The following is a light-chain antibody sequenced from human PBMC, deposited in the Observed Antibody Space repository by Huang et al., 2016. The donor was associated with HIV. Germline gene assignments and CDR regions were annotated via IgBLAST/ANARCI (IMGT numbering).Light chain of an antibody. CDR2: WAS. Sequence: DIVMTQSPDSLAVSLGERATINCKSSQSVLYSSNNKNYLAWYQQNPGQPPKLLISWASTRESGVPDRVSGSGSGTDFTLTISSLQAEDVAVYYCQQYYTTPLTFGGGTKVEIK. J-gene: IGKJ4*01. CDR3: QQYYTTPLT. V-gene: IGKV4-1*01. CDR1: QSVLYSSNNKNY.